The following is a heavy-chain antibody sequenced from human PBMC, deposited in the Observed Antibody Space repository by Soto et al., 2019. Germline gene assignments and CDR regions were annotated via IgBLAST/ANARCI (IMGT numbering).Heavy chain of an antibody. V-gene: IGHV3-11*01. J-gene: IGHJ6*02. CDR2: ISGGGTSI. D-gene: IGHD3-16*01. CDR1: TFTFSDYY. Sequence: PGGSLRLSCAASTFTFSDYYMSWIRQAPGKGLEWVSYISGGGTSIYYADSVKGRFSVSRDNAKTSLYLQMNSLRAEDTAVYYCAKLGRLGHPYYYGMDVWGPGTTVTVSS. CDR3: AKLGRLGHPYYYGMDV.